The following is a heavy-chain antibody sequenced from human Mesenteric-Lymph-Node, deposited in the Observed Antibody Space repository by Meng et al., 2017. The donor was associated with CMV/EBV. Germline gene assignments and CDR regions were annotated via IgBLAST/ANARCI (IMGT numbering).Heavy chain of an antibody. CDR2: IKSKRDGETT. CDR3: TTGAPTAGFLFNY. Sequence: SGFSFTNVWMRWVRQAPGKGLEWVGRIKSKRDGETTDYAAPVKPRFTVSRDDSQSTLYLQMNSLQTEDTAVYYCTTGAPTAGFLFNYWGQGTLVTVSS. V-gene: IGHV3-15*01. CDR1: GFSFTNVW. J-gene: IGHJ4*02. D-gene: IGHD6-13*01.